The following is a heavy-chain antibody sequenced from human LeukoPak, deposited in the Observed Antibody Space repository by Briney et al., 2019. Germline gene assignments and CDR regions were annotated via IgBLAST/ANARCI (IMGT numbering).Heavy chain of an antibody. CDR2: IIDTGST. CDR3: ARGLASGYPPIPFDY. D-gene: IGHD3-3*01. Sequence: SETLSLTCAVYGGSFSGYYSSWIRQPPGKGLEWIGEIIDTGSTKYNSSLRSRVTISVDTSKNEFSLNLTSVTAADTAIYYCARGLASGYPPIPFDYWGQGTLVTVSS. V-gene: IGHV4-34*12. CDR1: GGSFSGYY. J-gene: IGHJ4*02.